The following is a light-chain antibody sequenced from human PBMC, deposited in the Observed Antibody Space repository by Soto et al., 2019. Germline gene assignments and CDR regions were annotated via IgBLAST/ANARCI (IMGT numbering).Light chain of an antibody. CDR2: KAS. CDR1: QGISHF. Sequence: DIQMTQSPCSLSASVGDRATITCRASQGISHFLAWYQQQPGKATKLLIYKASSLESGVQSRFSGSGSGTEFTLTIRSMQPDDFATYYCQKYNSYSWTFGQGTKLDIK. CDR3: QKYNSYSWT. J-gene: IGKJ1*01. V-gene: IGKV1-5*03.